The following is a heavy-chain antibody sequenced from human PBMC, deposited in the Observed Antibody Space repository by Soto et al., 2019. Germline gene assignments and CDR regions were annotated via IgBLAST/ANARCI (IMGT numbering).Heavy chain of an antibody. V-gene: IGHV4-39*01. CDR2: IYYSGST. D-gene: IGHD5-12*01. CDR3: ASLGPYDWTFYSYYGLDV. CDR1: GGSISSSSYY. J-gene: IGHJ6*02. Sequence: QLQLQESGPGLVKPSETLSLTCTVSGGSISSSSYYWGWIRQPPGKGLEWIGSIYYSGSTYYNPSLKSRVPLSVDTSKYQSPLQLSSVTAADPAVYYCASLGPYDWTFYSYYGLDVWGQGPTVTVSS.